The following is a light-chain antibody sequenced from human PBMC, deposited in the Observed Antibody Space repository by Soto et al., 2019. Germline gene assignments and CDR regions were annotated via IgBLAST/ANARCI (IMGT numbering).Light chain of an antibody. CDR2: SNN. V-gene: IGLV1-44*01. J-gene: IGLJ2*01. CDR1: SSNIGSNT. CDR3: AAWDDSLKVV. Sequence: QSVLTQPPSASGTPGQRVTISCSGSSSNIGSNTVNWYQQLPGTAPKLLIYSNNQRPSGVPDRFSGSKSGTSASLAISGLQSEDEADYYCAAWDDSLKVVFGGATKLTVL.